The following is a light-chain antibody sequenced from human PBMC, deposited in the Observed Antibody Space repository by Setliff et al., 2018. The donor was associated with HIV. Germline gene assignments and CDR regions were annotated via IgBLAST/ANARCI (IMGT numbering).Light chain of an antibody. CDR3: TSYTVNNTPV. V-gene: IGLV2-14*03. J-gene: IGLJ1*01. CDR1: SSDIGGYNY. CDR2: DAT. Sequence: QSALHHSLGIGSPGQSITISCNGTSSDIGGYNYVSWYQQHPDTVPKLIIYDATNRPSGISDRFSGSKSADAASLTISGLQTEDEADYYCTSYTVNNTPVFGTGTKVTVL.